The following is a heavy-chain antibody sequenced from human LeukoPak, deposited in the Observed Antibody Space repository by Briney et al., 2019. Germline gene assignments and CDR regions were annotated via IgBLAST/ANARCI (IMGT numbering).Heavy chain of an antibody. J-gene: IGHJ5*02. Sequence: GGSLRLSCAASGFTFSSYGMHWVRQAPGKGLEWVAVIWYDGSNKYYADSVKGRFTISRDNSKNTLYLQMNSLRAEDTAVYYCARAAAAGTHNNWFDPWGQGTLVTVSS. V-gene: IGHV3-33*01. CDR1: GFTFSSYG. D-gene: IGHD6-13*01. CDR3: ARAAAAGTHNNWFDP. CDR2: IWYDGSNK.